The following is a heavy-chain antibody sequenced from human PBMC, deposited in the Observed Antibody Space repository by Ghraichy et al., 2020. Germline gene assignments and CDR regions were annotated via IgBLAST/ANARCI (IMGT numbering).Heavy chain of an antibody. V-gene: IGHV3-7*01. Sequence: GESLNISCATSGFSFSSHQMNWVRQAPGKGLEWVANIKQDGSEKFYVDSVRGRFTISRDNAQNSLYLQMNNLRAEDTAVYYCARDPRGGYCRDSNCRGAYNFFDPWGQGTLFTVSS. CDR3: ARDPRGGYCRDSNCRGAYNFFDP. CDR2: IKQDGSEK. J-gene: IGHJ5*02. CDR1: GFSFSSHQ. D-gene: IGHD2-15*01.